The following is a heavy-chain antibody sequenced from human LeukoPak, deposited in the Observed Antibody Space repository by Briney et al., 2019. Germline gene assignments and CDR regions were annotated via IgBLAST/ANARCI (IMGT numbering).Heavy chain of an antibody. J-gene: IGHJ5*02. CDR3: ARGRIVVVPAAINWFDP. D-gene: IGHD2-2*02. Sequence: SETLSLTCTGSGGSIRSSSYYWGWIRQPPGKGLEWIGSIYYSGSTYYNPSLKSRVTISVDTSKNQFSLKLSSVTAADTAVYYCARGRIVVVPAAINWFDPWGQGTLVTVSS. CDR2: IYYSGST. V-gene: IGHV4-39*07. CDR1: GGSIRSSSYY.